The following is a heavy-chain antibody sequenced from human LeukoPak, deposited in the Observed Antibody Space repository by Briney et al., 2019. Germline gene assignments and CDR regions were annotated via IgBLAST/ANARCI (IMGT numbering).Heavy chain of an antibody. D-gene: IGHD4-23*01. J-gene: IGHJ4*02. CDR3: ARGYGGNSGGDY. V-gene: IGHV3-21*01. CDR2: ISSSSYI. CDR1: GFTFSSYS. Sequence: GGSLRLSCAASGFTFSSYSMNWVCQAPGKGLEWVSSISSSSYIYYADSVKGRFTISRDNAKNSLYLQMNSLRAEDTAVYYCARGYGGNSGGDYWGQGTLVTVSS.